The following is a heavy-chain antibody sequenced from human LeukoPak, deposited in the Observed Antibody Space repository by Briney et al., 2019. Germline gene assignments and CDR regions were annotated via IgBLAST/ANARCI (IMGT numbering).Heavy chain of an antibody. Sequence: ASVKVSCKASGYTFTSHGISWVRQAPGQGLEWMGWISAYNGNTNYAQKLQGRVTMTTDTSTSTAYMELRSLRSDDTAVYYCARDTDYYGSGSSWFDPWGQGTLVTVSS. CDR2: ISAYNGNT. CDR1: GYTFTSHG. V-gene: IGHV1-18*01. D-gene: IGHD3-10*01. J-gene: IGHJ5*02. CDR3: ARDTDYYGSGSSWFDP.